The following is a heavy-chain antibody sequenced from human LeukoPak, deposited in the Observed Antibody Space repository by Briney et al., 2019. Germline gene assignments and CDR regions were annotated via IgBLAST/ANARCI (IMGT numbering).Heavy chain of an antibody. D-gene: IGHD3-10*01. CDR2: INHSGST. J-gene: IGHJ4*02. V-gene: IGHV4-34*01. Sequence: GSLRLSCAASGFTFSSYSMNWVRQPPGKGLEWIGEINHSGSTNYNPSLKSRVTISVDTSKNQFSLKLSSVTAADTAVYYCARVLWFGESHYYFDYWGQGTLVTVSS. CDR3: ARVLWFGESHYYFDY. CDR1: GFTFSSYS.